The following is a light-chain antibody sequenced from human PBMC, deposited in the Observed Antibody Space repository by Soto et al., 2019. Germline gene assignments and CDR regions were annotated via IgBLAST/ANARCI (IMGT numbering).Light chain of an antibody. Sequence: QSALTQPRSVSGSPGQSVTISCTGTSSDVGGYNYVSWYQQHPGKAPKLMIYDVSKRPSGVPDRFSGSKSGNTASLTISGLQAEDEADYYCCSYAGSSTYVFXTGTKVTVL. CDR1: SSDVGGYNY. V-gene: IGLV2-11*01. CDR2: DVS. J-gene: IGLJ1*01. CDR3: CSYAGSSTYV.